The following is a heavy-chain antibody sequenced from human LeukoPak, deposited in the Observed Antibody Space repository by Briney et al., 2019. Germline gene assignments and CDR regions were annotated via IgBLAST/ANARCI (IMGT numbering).Heavy chain of an antibody. CDR1: GGSFSGYY. D-gene: IGHD5-12*01. J-gene: IGHJ3*02. CDR2: INHSGST. Sequence: SETLSLTCAVYGGSFSGYYWSWIRQPLGKGLEWIGEINHSGSTNYNPSLKSRVTISVDTSKNQFSLKLSSVTAADTAVYYCARGLKATRGAFDIWGQGTMVTVSS. CDR3: ARGLKATRGAFDI. V-gene: IGHV4-34*01.